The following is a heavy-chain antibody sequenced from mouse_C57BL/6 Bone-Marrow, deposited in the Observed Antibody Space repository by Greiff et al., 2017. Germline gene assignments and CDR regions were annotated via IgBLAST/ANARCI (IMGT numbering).Heavy chain of an antibody. CDR1: GYTFTSYW. CDR2: IDPSDSYT. CDR3: ARDGYYGY. V-gene: IGHV1-50*01. J-gene: IGHJ2*01. D-gene: IGHD2-3*01. Sequence: QVQLKQPGAELVKPGASVKLSCKASGYTFTSYWMQWVKQRPGQGLEWIGEIDPSDSYTNYNQKFKGKATLTVDTSSSTAYMQLSSLTSEDSAVYYCARDGYYGYWGQGTTLTVSS.